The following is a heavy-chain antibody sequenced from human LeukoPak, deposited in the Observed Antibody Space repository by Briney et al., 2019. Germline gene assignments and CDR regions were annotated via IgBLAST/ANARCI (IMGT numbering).Heavy chain of an antibody. CDR1: GGSVSSGSYY. D-gene: IGHD3-22*01. V-gene: IGHV4-61*01. CDR3: ARATHIPYDSSGYYY. CDR2: IYYSGST. J-gene: IGHJ4*02. Sequence: PTETLSLTCTVSGGSVSSGSYYWSWIRQPPGKGLEWIGYIYYSGSTNYNPSLKSRVTISVDTSKNQFSLKLSSVTAADTAVYYCARATHIPYDSSGYYYWGQGTLVTVSS.